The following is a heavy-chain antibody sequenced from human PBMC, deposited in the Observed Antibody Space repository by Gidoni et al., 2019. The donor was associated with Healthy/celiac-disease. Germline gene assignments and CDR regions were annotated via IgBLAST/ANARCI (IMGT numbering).Heavy chain of an antibody. CDR2: IYYSGST. V-gene: IGHV4-61*01. Sequence: QVQLQESGPGLVKPSETLSLTCTVSGGSVSSGSYYWSWIRQPPGKGLEWIGYIYYSGSTNYNPSLKSRVTISVDTSKNQFSLKLSSVTAADTAVYYCARGGVGAEFADYWGQGTLVTVSS. J-gene: IGHJ4*02. CDR3: ARGGVGAEFADY. D-gene: IGHD1-26*01. CDR1: GGSVSSGSYY.